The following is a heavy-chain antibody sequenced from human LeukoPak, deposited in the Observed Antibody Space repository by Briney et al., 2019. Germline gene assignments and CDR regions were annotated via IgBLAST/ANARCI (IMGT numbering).Heavy chain of an antibody. CDR2: ISAYNGNT. J-gene: IGHJ5*02. CDR1: GYTFTSYG. V-gene: IGHV1-18*01. Sequence: ASVKVSCKASGYTFTSYGISWVRQAPGQGLEWMGWISAYNGNTNYAQKLQGRVTMTTDTSTSTAYMELRSLRSDDTAVYYCARGLMVRGVTSWFDPWGQGTLVTVSS. D-gene: IGHD3-10*01. CDR3: ARGLMVRGVTSWFDP.